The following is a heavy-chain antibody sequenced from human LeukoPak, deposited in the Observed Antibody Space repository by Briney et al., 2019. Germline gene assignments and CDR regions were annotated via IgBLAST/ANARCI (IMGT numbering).Heavy chain of an antibody. V-gene: IGHV3-30*18. D-gene: IGHD3-10*01. CDR1: GFTFSSYG. CDR2: ISYVGSYK. CDR3: AKDHGSGSYHDPNWFDP. J-gene: IGHJ5*02. Sequence: PGGSLRLSCAASGFTFSSYGMHWVRQAPGKGLDWVTVISYVGSYKYYAESVKGRFTISRDNSKKTLYLQMNSLRAEDTAVYYCAKDHGSGSYHDPNWFDPWGQGTLVTVSS.